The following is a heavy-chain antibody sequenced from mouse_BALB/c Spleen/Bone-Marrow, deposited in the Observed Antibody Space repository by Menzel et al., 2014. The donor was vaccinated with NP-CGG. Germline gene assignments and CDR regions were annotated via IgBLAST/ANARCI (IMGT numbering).Heavy chain of an antibody. V-gene: IGHV1-69*02. J-gene: IGHJ4*01. D-gene: IGHD2-1*01. Sequence: QVQLQQSGAELVKPGASVKMSCKASGYTFTDYCMHWVKQRPGQGLEWIGSIDTSDTYSSYNQKFKGKATLTVDKSSSTAYMELRSLTSEDSAVDYCARLGGLYCYLDYWGQGTSVTVSS. CDR2: IDTSDTYS. CDR1: GYTFTDYC. CDR3: ARLGGLYCYLDY.